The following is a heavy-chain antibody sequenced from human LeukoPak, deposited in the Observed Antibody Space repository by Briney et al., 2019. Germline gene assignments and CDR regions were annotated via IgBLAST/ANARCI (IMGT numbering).Heavy chain of an antibody. CDR3: ARVGNSSGYYPFDD. CDR2: IYHSGST. J-gene: IGHJ4*02. V-gene: IGHV4-31*03. Sequence: SKTLSLTCTVSGGSLSSGGYYYSWIRQHPGKGLVLFGYIYHSGSTYYNPSLKSRLTISVDTSKNQFSLKLSSVTAAGTAVYYCARVGNSSGYYPFDDWGQGTLVTVSS. CDR1: GGSLSSGGYY. D-gene: IGHD3-22*01.